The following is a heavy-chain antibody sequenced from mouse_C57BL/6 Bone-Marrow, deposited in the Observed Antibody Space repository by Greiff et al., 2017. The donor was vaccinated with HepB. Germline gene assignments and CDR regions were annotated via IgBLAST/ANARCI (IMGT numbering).Heavy chain of an antibody. D-gene: IGHD2-2*01. Sequence: VQLKQSGAELVRPGASVKLSCTASGFNIKDDYMHWVKQRPEQGLEWIGWIDPENGDTEYASKFQGKATITADTSSNTAYLQLSSLTSEDTAVYYCTTAAYGYEDYWGQGTSVTVSS. V-gene: IGHV14-4*01. J-gene: IGHJ4*01. CDR2: IDPENGDT. CDR3: TTAAYGYEDY. CDR1: GFNIKDDY.